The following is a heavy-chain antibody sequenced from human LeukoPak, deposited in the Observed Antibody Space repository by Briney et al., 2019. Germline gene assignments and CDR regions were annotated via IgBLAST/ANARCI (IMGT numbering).Heavy chain of an antibody. V-gene: IGHV3-74*01. D-gene: IGHD3-10*01. J-gene: IGHJ4*02. CDR1: GFTFSKYY. CDR3: VNMVSDSGVEGK. CDR2: INGDGSHT. Sequence: GGSLRLSCAASGFTFSKYYMHWVRQAPGKGPVWISYINGDGSHTTYADSVEGRFTISRDNAINTVYLQMNSLRDEDTAIYYCVNMVSDSGVEGKWGQGALVTVSS.